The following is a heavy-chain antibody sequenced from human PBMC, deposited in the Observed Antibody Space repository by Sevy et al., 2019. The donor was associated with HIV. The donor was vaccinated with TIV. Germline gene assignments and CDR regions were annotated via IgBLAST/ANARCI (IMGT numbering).Heavy chain of an antibody. V-gene: IGHV3-49*03. CDR3: TRVGSSGYYYRVDAFDI. Sequence: GGSLRLSCTASGFTFGDYAMSWFRQAPGKGLEWVGFIRSKAYGGTTEYAASVKGRFTISRDDSKSIAYLQMNSLKTEDTAVYYCTRVGSSGYYYRVDAFDIWGQGTMVTVS. D-gene: IGHD3-22*01. CDR1: GFTFGDYA. J-gene: IGHJ3*02. CDR2: IRSKAYGGTT.